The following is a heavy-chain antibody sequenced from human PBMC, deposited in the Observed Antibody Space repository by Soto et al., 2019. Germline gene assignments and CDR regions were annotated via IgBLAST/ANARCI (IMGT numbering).Heavy chain of an antibody. CDR3: ARAVSYYDILTGVRDYYGMDV. J-gene: IGHJ6*02. CDR2: INHSGST. D-gene: IGHD3-9*01. Sequence: SETLSLTCAVYGGSFSGYYWSWIRQPPGKGLEWIGEINHSGSTNYNPPLKSRVTISVDKSKNQFSLKLSSVTAADTAVYYCARAVSYYDILTGVRDYYGMDVWGQGTTVTVSS. CDR1: GGSFSGYY. V-gene: IGHV4-34*01.